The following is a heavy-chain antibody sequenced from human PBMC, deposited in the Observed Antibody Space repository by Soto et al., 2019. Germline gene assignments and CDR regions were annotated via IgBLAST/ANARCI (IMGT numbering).Heavy chain of an antibody. V-gene: IGHV3-33*01. CDR2: IWYDGSNK. CDR3: ARAGAYDFWSGYSYPLTYYYYYMDV. CDR1: GFTFSSYG. J-gene: IGHJ6*03. D-gene: IGHD3-3*01. Sequence: QVQLVESGGGVVQPGRSLRLSCAASGFTFSSYGMHWVRQAPGKGLEWVAVIWYDGSNKYYADSVKGRFIISRDNSKNTLYLQMNSLRAEDTAVYYCARAGAYDFWSGYSYPLTYYYYYMDVWGKGPRSPSP.